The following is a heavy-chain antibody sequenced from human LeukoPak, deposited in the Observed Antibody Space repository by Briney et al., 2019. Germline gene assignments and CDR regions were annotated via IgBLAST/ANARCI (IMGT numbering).Heavy chain of an antibody. CDR2: INPNSSGT. D-gene: IGHD3-9*01. V-gene: IGHV1-2*02. Sequence: ASVKVSCKASGYTFTGYYMHWVRQAPGQGLEWMGWINPNSSGTNYAQKFQGRVTVTRDTSISTAYLELSRLRSDDTAVYYCARGGFSTYYDILTGYYPNDYWGQGTLVTVSS. CDR1: GYTFTGYY. CDR3: ARGGFSTYYDILTGYYPNDY. J-gene: IGHJ4*02.